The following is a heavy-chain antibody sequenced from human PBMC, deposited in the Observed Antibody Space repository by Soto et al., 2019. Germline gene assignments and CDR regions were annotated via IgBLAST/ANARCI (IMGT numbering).Heavy chain of an antibody. CDR3: AKAYYYDSSGTGY. J-gene: IGHJ4*02. CDR2: ISGSGGST. V-gene: IGHV3-23*01. CDR1: GFTFSSYN. Sequence: GGSLRLSCAASGFTFSSYNMNWVRQAPGKGLEWVSAISGSGGSTYYADSVKGRFTISRDNSKNTLYLQMNSLRAEDTAVYYCAKAYYYDSSGTGYWGQGTLVTVSS. D-gene: IGHD3-22*01.